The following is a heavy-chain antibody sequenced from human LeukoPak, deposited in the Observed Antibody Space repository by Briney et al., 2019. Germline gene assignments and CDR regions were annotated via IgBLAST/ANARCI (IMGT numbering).Heavy chain of an antibody. J-gene: IGHJ4*02. Sequence: ASVKVSCKASGYTFTGYYMHWVRQAPVQGLEWMGWINPNSGGTNYAQKFQGRVTMTRDTSISTAYMELSRLRSDDTAVYYCARAGFGELDLPGYDYWGQGTLVTVSS. CDR3: ARAGFGELDLPGYDY. D-gene: IGHD3-10*01. CDR1: GYTFTGYY. V-gene: IGHV1-2*02. CDR2: INPNSGGT.